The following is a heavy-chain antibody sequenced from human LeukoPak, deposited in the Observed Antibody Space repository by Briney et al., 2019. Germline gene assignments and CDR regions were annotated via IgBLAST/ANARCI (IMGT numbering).Heavy chain of an antibody. J-gene: IGHJ4*02. V-gene: IGHV3-23*01. D-gene: IGHD3-9*01. Sequence: GGSLRLSCAASGFTFSSYAMSWVRQAPGKGLEWVSAISGSSGSTYYADSVKGRFTISRDNSKNTLYLQMNSLRAEDTAVYYCAKEVVNSYYDILTGYGFGFDYWGQGTLVTVSS. CDR2: ISGSSGST. CDR3: AKEVVNSYYDILTGYGFGFDY. CDR1: GFTFSSYA.